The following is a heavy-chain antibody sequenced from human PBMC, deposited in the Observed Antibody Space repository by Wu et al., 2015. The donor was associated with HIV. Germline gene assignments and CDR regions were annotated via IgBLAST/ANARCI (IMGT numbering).Heavy chain of an antibody. CDR3: ARSRYGSGIIAKPSNWYFDL. D-gene: IGHD3-10*01. CDR2: ISAYNGNT. CDR1: GYTFTSYG. Sequence: QVQLVQSGAEVKKPGASVKVSCKASGYTFTSYGISWVRQAPGQGLEWMGWISAYNGNTNYAQKLQGRVTMTTDTSTSTAYMELRSLRSDDTAVYYCARSRYGSGIIAKPSNWYFDLWGRGTLVTVSS. J-gene: IGHJ2*01. V-gene: IGHV1-18*01.